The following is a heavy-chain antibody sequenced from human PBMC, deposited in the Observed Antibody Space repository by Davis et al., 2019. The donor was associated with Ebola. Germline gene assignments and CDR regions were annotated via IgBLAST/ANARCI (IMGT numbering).Heavy chain of an antibody. Sequence: ASVKVSCKASGYTFTGYYMHWVRQAPGQGLEWMGWINPNSGGTNYAQKFQGWVTMTRDTSISTAYMELSRLRSDDTAVYYCARGRAVAGPNGWYFDLWGRGTLVTVSS. V-gene: IGHV1-2*04. CDR3: ARGRAVAGPNGWYFDL. CDR1: GYTFTGYY. J-gene: IGHJ2*01. CDR2: INPNSGGT. D-gene: IGHD6-19*01.